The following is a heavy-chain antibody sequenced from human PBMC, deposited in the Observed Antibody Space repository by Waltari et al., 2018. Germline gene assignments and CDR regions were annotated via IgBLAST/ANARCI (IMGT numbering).Heavy chain of an antibody. CDR1: GGSISSYY. CDR2: IYYSGSP. J-gene: IGHJ3*02. Sequence: QVQLQESGPGLVKPSETLSLTCTVSGGSISSYYWSWIRQPPGKGLEWIGYIYYSGSPNYSPSLKSRVTISVDTSKNQFSLKLSSVTAADTAVYYCARAGDRYYDFWSGSSAFDIWGQGTMVIVSS. V-gene: IGHV4-59*01. D-gene: IGHD3-3*01. CDR3: ARAGDRYYDFWSGSSAFDI.